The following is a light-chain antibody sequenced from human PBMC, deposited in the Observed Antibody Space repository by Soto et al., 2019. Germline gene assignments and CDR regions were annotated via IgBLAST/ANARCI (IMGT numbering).Light chain of an antibody. CDR2: GAS. Sequence: EIVLTQSPGTLSLSPGERGTLSCRASQSVSGSYLAWYQQKPGQAPRLLIYGASTRAAGTPDRFSGSGFGTQFTLTISSLQPDDFATYYCQQYNSYSFGQGTKVEMK. CDR3: QQYNSYS. J-gene: IGKJ1*01. V-gene: IGKV3-20*01. CDR1: QSVSGSY.